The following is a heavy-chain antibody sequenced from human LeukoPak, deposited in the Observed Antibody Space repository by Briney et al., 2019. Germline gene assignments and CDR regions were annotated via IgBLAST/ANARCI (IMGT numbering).Heavy chain of an antibody. J-gene: IGHJ4*02. V-gene: IGHV3-21*01. D-gene: IGHD5-12*01. CDR2: ISSSSAYI. CDR1: GLIFGSYA. Sequence: GGSLRLSCGVSGLIFGSYAMNWVRQAPGKGLEWVSYISSSSAYIYYTDSVKGRFTISRDNAKNSPYLQMDSLRAEDTAVYYCARDFTSGYTTETRDYWGRGTLVTVSS. CDR3: ARDFTSGYTTETRDY.